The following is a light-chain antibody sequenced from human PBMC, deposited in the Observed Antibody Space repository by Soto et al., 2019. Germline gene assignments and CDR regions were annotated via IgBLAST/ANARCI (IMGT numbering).Light chain of an antibody. CDR2: GAS. Sequence: DIQVTLSPATLSSSEGDRVTITCRASQSISSWLAWYQQKPGKAPKLLIYGASSLESGVPSRCSGSGSGTEFTLTISSLQPDDFATYYCQQSNSYPWTFGQGTKVDI. V-gene: IGKV1-5*01. CDR3: QQSNSYPWT. J-gene: IGKJ1*01. CDR1: QSISSW.